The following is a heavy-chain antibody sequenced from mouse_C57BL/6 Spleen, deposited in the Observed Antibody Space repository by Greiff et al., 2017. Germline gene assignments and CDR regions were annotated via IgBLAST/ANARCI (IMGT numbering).Heavy chain of an antibody. D-gene: IGHD2-14*01. Sequence: QVQLKQSGAELVKPGASVKLSCKASGYTFTSYWMHWVKQRPGQGLEWIGMIHPNSGSTNYNEKFKSKATLTVDKSSSTAYMQLSSLTSEDSAGYYCARDRVRAYRDAMDYWGQGTSVTVSS. V-gene: IGHV1-64*01. CDR1: GYTFTSYW. CDR2: IHPNSGST. J-gene: IGHJ4*01. CDR3: ARDRVRAYRDAMDY.